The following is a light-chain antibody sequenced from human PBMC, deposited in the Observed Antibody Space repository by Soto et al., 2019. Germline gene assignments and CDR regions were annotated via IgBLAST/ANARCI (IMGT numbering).Light chain of an antibody. CDR2: DVS. V-gene: IGLV2-14*03. Sequence: QSALTQPASVSGSPGQSITISCTGTSSDVGGYNYVSWYQHHPGKAPKLLIYDVSNGPSGVSNRFFGSKSGNTASLTISGLQPEDEADYYCSSYTSSTTPVFGTGTKVTVL. J-gene: IGLJ1*01. CDR3: SSYTSSTTPV. CDR1: SSDVGGYNY.